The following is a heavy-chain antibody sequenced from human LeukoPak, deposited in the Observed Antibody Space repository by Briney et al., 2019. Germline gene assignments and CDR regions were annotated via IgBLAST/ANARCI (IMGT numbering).Heavy chain of an antibody. CDR3: ARPPLYSGYDKLNDY. V-gene: IGHV3-30-3*01. CDR2: ISYDGSNK. J-gene: IGHJ4*02. CDR1: GFTFSSYA. Sequence: GRSLRLSCAASGFTFSSYAMHWVRQAPGKGLEWVAVISYDGSNKYYADSVKGRFTISRDNSKNTLYLQMNSLRAEDTAVYYCARPPLYSGYDKLNDYWGQGTLVTVFS. D-gene: IGHD5-12*01.